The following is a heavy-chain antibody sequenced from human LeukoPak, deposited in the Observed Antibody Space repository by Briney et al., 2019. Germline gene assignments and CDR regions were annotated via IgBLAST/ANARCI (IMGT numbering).Heavy chain of an antibody. CDR3: AAILSYDSSGPYYYYYYMDV. Sequence: PSQTLSLTCTVSGGSISSGSYYWSWIRQPAGKGLEWIGRIYTSGSTNYNPSLKSRVTISVDTSKNQFSLKLSSVTAADTAVYYCAAILSYDSSGPYYYYYYMDVWGKGTTVTISS. V-gene: IGHV4-61*02. CDR1: GGSISSGSYY. CDR2: IYTSGST. J-gene: IGHJ6*03. D-gene: IGHD3-22*01.